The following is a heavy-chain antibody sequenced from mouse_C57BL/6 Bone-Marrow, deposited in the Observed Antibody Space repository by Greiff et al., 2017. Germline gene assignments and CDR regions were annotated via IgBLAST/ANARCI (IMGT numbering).Heavy chain of an antibody. CDR2: IYPRSGNT. CDR1: GYTFTSYG. Sequence: VQLQQSGAELARPGASVKLSCKASGYTFTSYGISWVKQRTGQGLEWIGEIYPRSGNTYYNEKFKGKATLPADKSSRTAFMELRSLTSEDSAVYLCTSLMITGNSCDYGGQGTTLTVSA. CDR3: TSLMITGNSCDY. V-gene: IGHV1-81*01. J-gene: IGHJ2*01. D-gene: IGHD2-4*01.